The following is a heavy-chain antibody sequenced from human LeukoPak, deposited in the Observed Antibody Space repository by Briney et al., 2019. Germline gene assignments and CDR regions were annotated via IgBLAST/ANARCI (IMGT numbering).Heavy chain of an antibody. J-gene: IGHJ3*02. Sequence: GGSLRLSCAASGFTFSSYDMNWVRQAPGKGLEWVSYISSSSTVYYVDSVKGRFTISRDNAKNSLYLQMNSLRTEDTAVYYCARAPDIWGQGTMVTVSS. CDR1: GFTFSSYD. CDR3: ARAPDI. V-gene: IGHV3-48*01. CDR2: ISSSSTV.